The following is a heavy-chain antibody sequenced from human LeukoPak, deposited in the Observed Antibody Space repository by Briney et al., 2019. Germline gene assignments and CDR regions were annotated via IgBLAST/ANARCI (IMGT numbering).Heavy chain of an antibody. CDR3: ARDREGLGAFDI. V-gene: IGHV3-21*01. D-gene: IGHD1-26*01. Sequence: TGGSLRLSCAASGFTFSSYSMNWVRQAPGKGLEWVSSISSSSSYIYYADSVKGRFTISRDNAKNSLYLQMNSLRAEDTAVYYCARDREGLGAFDIWGQGTMVTVSS. J-gene: IGHJ3*02. CDR1: GFTFSSYS. CDR2: ISSSSSYI.